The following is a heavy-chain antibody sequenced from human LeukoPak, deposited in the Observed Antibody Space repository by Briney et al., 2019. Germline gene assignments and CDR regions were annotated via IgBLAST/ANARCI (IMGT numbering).Heavy chain of an antibody. Sequence: PGGSLRLSCAASGFTFSSYGMHWVRQAPGKGLEWVSAISGSGGSTYYADSVKGRFTISRDNSKNTLYLQMNSLRAEDTAVYYCARGSLDHDYWGQGTLVTVSS. CDR1: GFTFSSYG. J-gene: IGHJ4*02. CDR2: ISGSGGST. V-gene: IGHV3-23*01. D-gene: IGHD1-26*01. CDR3: ARGSLDHDY.